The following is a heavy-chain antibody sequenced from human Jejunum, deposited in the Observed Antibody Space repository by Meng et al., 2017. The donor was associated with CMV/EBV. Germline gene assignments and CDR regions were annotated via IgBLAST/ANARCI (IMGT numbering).Heavy chain of an antibody. D-gene: IGHD1-1*01. CDR2: VDRSGDYT. J-gene: IGHJ4*02. CDR3: VTGQERYGY. CDR1: GFTFSAHG. Sequence: SVAAPGFTFSAHGMTWVRQAPGKGLEWVSTVDRSGDYTFYADSVKGRFTISRDNSKNTMYLQMNSLGGEDTAIYYCVTGQERYGYWGQGTLVTVSS. V-gene: IGHV3-23*01.